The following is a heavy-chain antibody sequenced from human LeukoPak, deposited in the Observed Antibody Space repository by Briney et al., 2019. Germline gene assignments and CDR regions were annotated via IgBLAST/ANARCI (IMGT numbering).Heavy chain of an antibody. Sequence: SETLSLTCSVSGDSISSSSHYWGWIRQPPGKGLEWIGSIFYSGRAYYTPSLKSRVTMSLDTSKNQFSLRLTSVTAADTAVYHCARQIAVVEPTDPNWFDSWGQGTLVTVSS. CDR3: ARQIAVVEPTDPNWFDS. J-gene: IGHJ5*01. D-gene: IGHD2-21*01. CDR1: GDSISSSSHY. V-gene: IGHV4-39*07. CDR2: IFYSGRA.